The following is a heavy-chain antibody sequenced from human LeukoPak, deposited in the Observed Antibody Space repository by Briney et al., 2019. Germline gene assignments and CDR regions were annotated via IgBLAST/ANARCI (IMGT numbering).Heavy chain of an antibody. CDR3: ARGRYCSADICSGGDAFDI. CDR2: IYTRGST. Sequence: RPSETLSLTCTVSGGSINNYYWSWIRQPAGKGLEWIGRIYTRGSTNYNPSLKSRVTMSVDTSKNQFSLTLSSVTAADTAVYYCARGRYCSADICSGGDAFDIWGQGTMVSVSS. J-gene: IGHJ3*02. CDR1: GGSINNYY. D-gene: IGHD2-15*01. V-gene: IGHV4-4*07.